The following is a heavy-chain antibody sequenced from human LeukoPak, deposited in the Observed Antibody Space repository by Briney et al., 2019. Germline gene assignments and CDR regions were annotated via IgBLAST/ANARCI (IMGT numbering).Heavy chain of an antibody. CDR2: FSGSGNT. J-gene: IGHJ4*02. D-gene: IGHD2-21*01. CDR3: ARAPVTTCRGAYCYPFDY. CDR1: GFTLSSYA. Sequence: GGSLRLSCASSGFTLSSYAMSWVRQAPGKGLGWVSAFSGSGNTYHADSVKGRLTISRDSSKNTLFLQMTRLRPEDAAVYYCARAPVTTCRGAYCYPFDYWGQGSLVTVSS. V-gene: IGHV3-23*01.